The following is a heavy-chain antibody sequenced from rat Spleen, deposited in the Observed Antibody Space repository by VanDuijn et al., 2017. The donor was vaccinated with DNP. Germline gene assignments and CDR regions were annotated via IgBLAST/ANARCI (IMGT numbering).Heavy chain of an antibody. CDR3: TRDWSRGPLAY. V-gene: IGHV2-19*01. D-gene: IGHD4-3*01. CDR1: GFSLTDYS. J-gene: IGHJ3*01. CDR2: ISSGGST. Sequence: QVQLKESGPGMVQPSQTLSLTCTVSGFSLTDYSVHWVRQPPGKVLEWIAAISSGGSTYYNSALKSRLSISRDTSKSQVFLKMNSLQTEDTAIYYCTRDWSRGPLAYWGQGTLVTVSS.